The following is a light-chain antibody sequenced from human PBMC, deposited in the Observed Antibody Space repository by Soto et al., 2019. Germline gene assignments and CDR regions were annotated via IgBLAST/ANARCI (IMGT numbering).Light chain of an antibody. V-gene: IGKV3-11*01. CDR2: DAS. J-gene: IGKJ4*01. CDR3: QQRSNWRALT. CDR1: QSVSSY. Sequence: EIVLTQSPATLSLSPGKRATLSCRASQSVSSYLAWYQQKPGQAPRLLIYDASNRATGIPARFSGSGSGTDFTLTISSLEPEDFAVYYCQQRSNWRALTFGGGTKVEIK.